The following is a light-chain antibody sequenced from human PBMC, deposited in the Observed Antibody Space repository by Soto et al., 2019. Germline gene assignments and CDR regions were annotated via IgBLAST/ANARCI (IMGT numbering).Light chain of an antibody. CDR1: RYIDTF. Sequence: DIPMTQSPSSLSASVGDRVTMSCRASRYIDTFFNWYQQRPGKAPKLLISAASLVRGGDPSRFSGSGSGTDFTLTINSLQPEDFATYFCQQTYSALYTFGQGTELKI. CDR2: AAS. V-gene: IGKV1-39*01. CDR3: QQTYSALYT. J-gene: IGKJ2*01.